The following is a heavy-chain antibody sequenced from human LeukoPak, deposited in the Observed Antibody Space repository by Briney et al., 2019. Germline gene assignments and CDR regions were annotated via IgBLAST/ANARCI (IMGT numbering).Heavy chain of an antibody. CDR1: GGSISRSNW. D-gene: IGHD6-19*01. Sequence: SGTLSLTCAVSGGSISRSNWWTWVRQPPGKGLEWIGEIYHSGSTNYNPSLKSRVTISVDKSKNQFSLKLSSVTAADTAVYYCVRAFGSSSGWDENYFDYWGQGILVTVSS. J-gene: IGHJ4*02. V-gene: IGHV4-4*02. CDR2: IYHSGST. CDR3: VRAFGSSSGWDENYFDY.